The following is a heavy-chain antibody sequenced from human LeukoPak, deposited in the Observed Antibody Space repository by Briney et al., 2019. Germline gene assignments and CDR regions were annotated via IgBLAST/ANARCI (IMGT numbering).Heavy chain of an antibody. Sequence: GGSLRLSCAASGFTFSDYWMHWVRQAPGKGLVWVSIINTDTRGTYYADSVKGRFTISRDNAKNTWYLQMNSLRAEDTAVYYCARAGAYHFDNWGQGTLVTVSS. J-gene: IGHJ4*02. CDR2: INTDTRGT. CDR1: GFTFSDYW. V-gene: IGHV3-74*01. CDR3: ARAGAYHFDN. D-gene: IGHD3-16*01.